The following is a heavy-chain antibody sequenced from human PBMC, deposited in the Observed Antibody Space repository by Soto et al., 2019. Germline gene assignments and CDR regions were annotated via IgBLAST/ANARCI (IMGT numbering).Heavy chain of an antibody. CDR3: VMRDIVVVVAATVYYGMDV. J-gene: IGHJ6*02. CDR2: MNPNSGNT. V-gene: IGHV1-8*01. D-gene: IGHD2-15*01. Sequence: GASVKVCCKASGYTFTSYYINWVRQATGQGLEWMGWMNPNSGNTGYAQKFQGRVTMTRNTSISTAYMELSSLRSEDTAVYYCVMRDIVVVVAATVYYGMDVWGQGTTVTVSS. CDR1: GYTFTSYY.